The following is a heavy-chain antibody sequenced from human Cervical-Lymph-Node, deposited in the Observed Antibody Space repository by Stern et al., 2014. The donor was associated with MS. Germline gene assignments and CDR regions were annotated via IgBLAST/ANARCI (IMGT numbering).Heavy chain of an antibody. CDR2: IRDKGNNYAT. CDR3: APSSAI. Sequence: EVQLLESGGGLVQPGGSLKLSCAASGFTFSASVIHWVRQASGKGLEWVGRIRDKGNNYATAYGVSVKGRFTISRDDSKNTAYLHMDSLKVEDTAVYYCAPSSAIWGQGTMVTVSS. CDR1: GFTFSASV. J-gene: IGHJ3*02. V-gene: IGHV3-73*01.